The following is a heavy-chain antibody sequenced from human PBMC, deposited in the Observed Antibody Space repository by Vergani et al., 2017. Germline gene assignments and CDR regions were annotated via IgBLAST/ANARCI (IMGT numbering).Heavy chain of an antibody. CDR2: ISYDGSNK. CDR1: GFTFSSYA. CDR3: ARVFPLPRWVQEY. Sequence: QVQLVESGGGVVQPGRSLRLSCAASGFTFSSYAMHWVRQAPGKGLEWVAVISYDGSNKYYADSVKGRFTISRDNSKNTLYLQMNSLRAEDSAVYYCARVFPLPRWVQEYWGQGTRVTVSS. D-gene: IGHD4-23*01. J-gene: IGHJ4*02. V-gene: IGHV3-30-3*01.